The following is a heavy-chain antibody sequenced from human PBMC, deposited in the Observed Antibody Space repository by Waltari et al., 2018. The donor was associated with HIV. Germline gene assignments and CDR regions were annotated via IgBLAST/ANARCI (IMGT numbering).Heavy chain of an antibody. CDR3: ARLRGRSPT. J-gene: IGHJ5*02. D-gene: IGHD3-10*01. CDR1: GGSISSSSYY. Sequence: QLQLQESGPGLVKPSETLSLTCTVSGGSISSSSYYWGWIRQPPGKGLEWFGSIYYSGSHYYKPSLKGRVTISVDTSKNQFSLKLSSVTAADTAVYYCARLRGRSPTWGQGTLVTVSS. CDR2: IYYSGSH. V-gene: IGHV4-39*01.